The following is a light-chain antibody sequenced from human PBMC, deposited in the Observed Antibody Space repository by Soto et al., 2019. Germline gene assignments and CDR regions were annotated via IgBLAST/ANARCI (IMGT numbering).Light chain of an antibody. Sequence: EIVLTQSPATVSVSLGDSATLSCGAVQSVSLSLAWYQMRPGQAPRLLIYDASNRATGIPARFSGSGSGTDFTLTISSLEPEDFAVYYCQQYGNSPITFGQGTRLEIK. CDR3: QQYGNSPIT. CDR2: DAS. V-gene: IGKV3D-20*01. J-gene: IGKJ5*01. CDR1: QSVSLS.